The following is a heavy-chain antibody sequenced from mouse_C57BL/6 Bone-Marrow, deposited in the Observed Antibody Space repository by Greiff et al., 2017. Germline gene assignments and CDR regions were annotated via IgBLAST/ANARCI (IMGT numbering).Heavy chain of an antibody. J-gene: IGHJ4*01. V-gene: IGHV6-3*01. CDR3: TGEVPEKYYYAMDY. CDR1: GFTFSNYW. D-gene: IGHD2-14*01. CDR2: IRLKSDNYAT. Sequence: EVKVEESGGGLVQPGGSMKLSCVASGFTFSNYWMNWVRQSPEKGLEWVAQIRLKSDNYATHYAESVKGRFTISRDDSKSSVYLQMNNLRAEGTGIYYCTGEVPEKYYYAMDYWGQGTSVTVSS.